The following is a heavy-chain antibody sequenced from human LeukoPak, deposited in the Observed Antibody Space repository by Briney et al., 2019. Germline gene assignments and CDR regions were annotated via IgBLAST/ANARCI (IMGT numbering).Heavy chain of an antibody. J-gene: IGHJ4*02. CDR3: ARVRGSIYYFDY. CDR2: INHSGST. V-gene: IGHV4-34*01. Sequence: WIGEINHSGSTNYNPSLKSRVTISVDTSKNQFSLKLSSVTAADTAVYYCARVRGSIYYFDYWGQGTLVTVSS. D-gene: IGHD3-10*01.